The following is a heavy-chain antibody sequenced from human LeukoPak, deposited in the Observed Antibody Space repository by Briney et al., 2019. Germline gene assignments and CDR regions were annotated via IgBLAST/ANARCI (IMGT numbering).Heavy chain of an antibody. Sequence: PGGSLRLSCAASGFTFGEFAMHWVRQPPGKGLECISGISWNSVRTDYADSVKGRFTISRDNAENSLYLQINSLRPEDTALYYCARLSSRWGDTYGTFDNWGQGTLVTVSS. CDR3: ARLSSRWGDTYGTFDN. D-gene: IGHD5-18*01. CDR1: GFTFGEFA. CDR2: ISWNSVRT. J-gene: IGHJ4*02. V-gene: IGHV3-9*01.